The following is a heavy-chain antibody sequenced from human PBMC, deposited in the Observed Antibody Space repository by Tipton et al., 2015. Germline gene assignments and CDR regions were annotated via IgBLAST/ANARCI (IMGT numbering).Heavy chain of an antibody. CDR2: IQHGGST. V-gene: IGHV4-4*02. Sequence: TLSLTCSVSGDSISSSNWWSWVRQPPGRGLEWIGEIQHGGSTNYNPSLKSRVTMSVDTSKNQFSLHLSSVTAADTAVYYCAREVWYYDSSGYDYWGQGTLVTVSS. J-gene: IGHJ4*02. CDR3: AREVWYYDSSGYDY. CDR1: GDSISSSNW. D-gene: IGHD3-22*01.